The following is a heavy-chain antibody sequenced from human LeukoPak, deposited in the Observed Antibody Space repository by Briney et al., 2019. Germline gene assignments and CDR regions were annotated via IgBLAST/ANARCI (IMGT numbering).Heavy chain of an antibody. CDR2: IYYTGTT. J-gene: IGHJ3*01. CDR1: GGSISVTYY. CDR3: ARRWVYDKRAFDA. D-gene: IGHD3-16*01. V-gene: IGHV4-59*08. Sequence: SETLSLTCTVSGGSISVTYYWSWIRQPPGKGLEWIGYIYYTGTTDSNPSLKSRVTISLDTSKNQFSLNLSSVTAADTAVYYCARRWVYDKRAFDAWGQGTMVTVSS.